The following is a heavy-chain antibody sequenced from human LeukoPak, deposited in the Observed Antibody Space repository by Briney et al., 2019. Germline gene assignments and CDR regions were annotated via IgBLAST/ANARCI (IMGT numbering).Heavy chain of an antibody. V-gene: IGHV4-59*01. CDR1: GGSIRNYY. CDR3: ARDTRSGYLDY. J-gene: IGHJ4*02. Sequence: SETLSLTCTVSGGSIRNYYWNRIRQPPGKGLEWIGYTSDSGGHTDYKPSLKSRVTISVDTSKNQFSLKLSSVTAADTAVYYCARDTRSGYLDYWGQGTLVTVSS. CDR2: TSDSGGHT. D-gene: IGHD3-22*01.